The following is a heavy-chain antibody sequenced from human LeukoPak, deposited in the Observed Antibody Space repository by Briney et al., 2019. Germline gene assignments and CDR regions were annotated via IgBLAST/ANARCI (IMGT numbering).Heavy chain of an antibody. J-gene: IGHJ3*02. D-gene: IGHD5-18*01. CDR2: INPNSGGT. Sequence: ASVKVSCKASGYTFTGYYMHWVRQAPGQGLEWMGWINPNSGGTNYAQKFQGRATMTRDTSISTAYMELSRLRSDDTAVYYCARDWDTAMPSEAFDIWGQGTMVTVSS. CDR3: ARDWDTAMPSEAFDI. V-gene: IGHV1-2*02. CDR1: GYTFTGYY.